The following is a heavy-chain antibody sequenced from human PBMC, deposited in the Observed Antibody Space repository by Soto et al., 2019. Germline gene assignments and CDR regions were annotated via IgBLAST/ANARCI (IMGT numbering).Heavy chain of an antibody. CDR2: IIPILGIA. V-gene: IGHV1-69*02. Sequence: QVQLVQSGAEVKKPGSSVKVSCKASGGTFSSYTISWVRQAPGQGLEWMGRIIPILGIANYAQKFQGRVTITADKSTSTAYMELSSLRSEDTAVYYCVRSQYQLLLQPYYYYMDVWGKGTTVTVSS. CDR3: VRSQYQLLLQPYYYYMDV. CDR1: GGTFSSYT. J-gene: IGHJ6*03. D-gene: IGHD2-2*01.